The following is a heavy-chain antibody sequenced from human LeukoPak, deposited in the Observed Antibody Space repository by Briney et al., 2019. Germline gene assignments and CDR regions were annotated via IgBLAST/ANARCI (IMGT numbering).Heavy chain of an antibody. D-gene: IGHD3-22*01. CDR1: GFTFSSYA. Sequence: PGGSLRLSCAASGFTFSSYAMSWVRQAPGKGLEWDSAISGSGGSTYYADSVKGRFTISRDNSKNTLYLQMNSLRAEDTAVYYCAKKAAAMIVVDPYYFDYWGQGTLVTVSS. V-gene: IGHV3-23*01. CDR2: ISGSGGST. J-gene: IGHJ4*02. CDR3: AKKAAAMIVVDPYYFDY.